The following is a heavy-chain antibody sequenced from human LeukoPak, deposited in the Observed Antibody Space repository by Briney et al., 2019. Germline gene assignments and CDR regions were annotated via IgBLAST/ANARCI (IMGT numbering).Heavy chain of an antibody. V-gene: IGHV1-18*01. Sequence: GASVKVSCKASGYTFTSYGISLVRQAPGRGLEWMGWISAYNGNTNYAQKLQGRVTMTTDTSTSTAYMELRSLRSDDTAVYYCARAYYYDSSGYYYGESFDYWGQGTLVTVSS. J-gene: IGHJ4*02. D-gene: IGHD3-22*01. CDR1: GYTFTSYG. CDR2: ISAYNGNT. CDR3: ARAYYYDSSGYYYGESFDY.